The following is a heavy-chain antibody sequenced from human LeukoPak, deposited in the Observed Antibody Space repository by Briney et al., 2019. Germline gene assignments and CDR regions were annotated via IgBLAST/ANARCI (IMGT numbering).Heavy chain of an antibody. V-gene: IGHV6-1*01. Sequence: SQTLSLTCAISGDSVSSNSAAWNWIRQSLSRGLEWLGRTYYRSKWYNDYAVSVKSRITINPDTSKNQFSVQLNSVTPEDTAVYYCARETSFRYYDFWSGWDYWGQGILVTVSS. CDR3: ARETSFRYYDFWSGWDY. J-gene: IGHJ4*02. CDR1: GDSVSSNSAA. D-gene: IGHD3-3*01. CDR2: TYYRSKWYN.